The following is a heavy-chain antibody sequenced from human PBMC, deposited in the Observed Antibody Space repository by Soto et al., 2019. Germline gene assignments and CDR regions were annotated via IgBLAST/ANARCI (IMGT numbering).Heavy chain of an antibody. CDR2: INTSGGNS. J-gene: IGHJ1*01. CDR3: AKEGAIPGEVDA. D-gene: IGHD2-21*01. CDR1: GFIFTDWF. V-gene: IGHV1-46*01. Sequence: HLAQSGPEVKRPGASVKISCKASGFIFTDWFMHWVRQAPGQGPEWMGIINTSGGNSIYSQKFQDRVTMTRDTSTSTLYVELSSLTSADTAVYYCAKEGAIPGEVDAWGQGTWSPCP.